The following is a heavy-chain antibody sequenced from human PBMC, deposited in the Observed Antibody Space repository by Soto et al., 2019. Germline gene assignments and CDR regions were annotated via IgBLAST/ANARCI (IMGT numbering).Heavy chain of an antibody. CDR3: ARHADYYDILTGGGPFDY. D-gene: IGHD3-9*01. CDR1: GGSISSSSYY. Sequence: QLQLQESGPGLVKPSETLSLTCTVSGGSISSSSYYWGWIRQPPGKGLEWIGSIYYSGSPYYNPSLKSRVTISVHTSKNHSSLKLSSVTAADTAVYYCARHADYYDILTGGGPFDYLGQGTLVTVSS. CDR2: IYYSGSP. V-gene: IGHV4-39*01. J-gene: IGHJ4*02.